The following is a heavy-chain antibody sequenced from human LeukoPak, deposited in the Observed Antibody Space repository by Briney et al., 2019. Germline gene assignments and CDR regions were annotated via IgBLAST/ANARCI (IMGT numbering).Heavy chain of an antibody. V-gene: IGHV4-61*02. Sequence: PSQTLSLTCTVSGGSISSGSYYWSWIRQPAGKGLEWIGRIYTSGSTNYNPSLKSRVTISVDTSKNQFSLKLSSVTAADTAVYYCARDRVVVVPAAQYFDYWAREPWSPSPQ. CDR2: IYTSGST. CDR1: GGSISSGSYY. CDR3: ARDRVVVVPAAQYFDY. J-gene: IGHJ4*02. D-gene: IGHD2-2*01.